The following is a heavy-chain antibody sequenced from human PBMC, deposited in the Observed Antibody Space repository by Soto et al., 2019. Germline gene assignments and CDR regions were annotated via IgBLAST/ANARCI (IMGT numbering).Heavy chain of an antibody. D-gene: IGHD5-18*01. Sequence: PGGPLRRSEGGSGFTFSSYAMKWVRQAPGKGLEWVSLISDSGTLTYYADSVKGRFTISRDNSGNTLFLQMYSLRAEDTAVYYCARYIPGVRYYGMDVWGQGTTVTVYS. CDR2: ISDSGTLT. J-gene: IGHJ6*02. CDR1: GFTFSSYA. CDR3: ARYIPGVRYYGMDV. V-gene: IGHV3-23*01.